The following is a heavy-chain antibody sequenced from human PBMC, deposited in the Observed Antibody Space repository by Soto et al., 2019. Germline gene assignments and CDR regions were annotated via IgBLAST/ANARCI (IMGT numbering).Heavy chain of an antibody. CDR3: ARMQGQQLVLAY. V-gene: IGHV2-70*11. J-gene: IGHJ4*02. Sequence: GSGPTLVKPTQTLTLTCTFSGFSLSTNGMCVNWVRQPPGKALEWLARIDWDDDEYYSASLKTRLTISKDTSKNQVVLTMTNMYSVDTATYYCARMQGQQLVLAYWGQGTLVTVSS. CDR1: GFSLSTNGMC. D-gene: IGHD6-13*01. CDR2: IDWDDDE.